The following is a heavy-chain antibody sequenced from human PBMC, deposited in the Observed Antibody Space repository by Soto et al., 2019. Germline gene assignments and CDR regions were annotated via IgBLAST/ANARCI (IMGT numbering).Heavy chain of an antibody. Sequence: PSETLSLTCVVSGTSISSTYWWTWVRQAPGKGLEWIGEIYHSGTTNYNPSLKSRVTISVDKSNNQFSLELTSVTAADTAVYYCARVCGGDCHNGMDVWGQGTTVTVSS. D-gene: IGHD2-21*02. J-gene: IGHJ6*02. CDR3: ARVCGGDCHNGMDV. V-gene: IGHV4-4*02. CDR2: IYHSGTT. CDR1: GTSISSTYW.